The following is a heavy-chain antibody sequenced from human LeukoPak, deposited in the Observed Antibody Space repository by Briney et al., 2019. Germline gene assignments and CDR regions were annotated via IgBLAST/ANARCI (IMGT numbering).Heavy chain of an antibody. CDR2: IYYSGST. J-gene: IGHJ3*02. CDR1: GDSVSTTIYY. CDR3: ARIYPIIGCCSSTSCPASFDI. D-gene: IGHD2-2*01. Sequence: SETLSLTCTVSGDSVSTTIYYWGWIRQPPGRGLECIGSIYYSGSTYYNPSLKSRATILVDTSRNQFSLKLSSVTAADTAVYYCARIYPIIGCCSSTSCPASFDIWGQGTMVTVSS. V-gene: IGHV4-39*07.